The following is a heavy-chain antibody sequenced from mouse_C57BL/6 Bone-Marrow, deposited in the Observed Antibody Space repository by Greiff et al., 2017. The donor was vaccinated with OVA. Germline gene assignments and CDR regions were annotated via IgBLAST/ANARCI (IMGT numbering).Heavy chain of an antibody. CDR2: IWTGGGT. J-gene: IGHJ2*01. CDR3: ASCITTPVGGYYFDY. Sequence: VMLVESGPGLVAPSQSLSITCTVSGFSLTSYAISWVRQPPGKGLEWLGVIWTGGGTNYNSALKSRLSISKDNSKSQVFLKMNSLQTDDTARYYCASCITTPVGGYYFDYWGQGTTLTVSS. D-gene: IGHD1-1*01. CDR1: GFSLTSYA. V-gene: IGHV2-9-1*01.